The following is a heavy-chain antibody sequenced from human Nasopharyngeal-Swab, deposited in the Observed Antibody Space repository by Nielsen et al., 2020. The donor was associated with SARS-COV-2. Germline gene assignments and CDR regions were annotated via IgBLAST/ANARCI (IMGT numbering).Heavy chain of an antibody. Sequence: VRQAPGKGLECVSSISSSSSYIYYADSVKGRFTISRDDAKNSLYLQMNSLRAEDTAVYYCARSITFGGVIAERHFDYWGQGTLVTVSS. D-gene: IGHD3-16*02. CDR3: ARSITFGGVIAERHFDY. CDR2: ISSSSSYI. V-gene: IGHV3-21*01. J-gene: IGHJ4*02.